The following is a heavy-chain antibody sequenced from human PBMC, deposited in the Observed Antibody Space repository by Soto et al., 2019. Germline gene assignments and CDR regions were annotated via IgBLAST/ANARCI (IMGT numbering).Heavy chain of an antibody. J-gene: IGHJ3*02. Sequence: SETLSLTCTVSGDSISSGGYYWSWIRQHPGKGLEWIGYIYYSGSTYYNPSLKSRVTISVDTSKNQFSLKLSSVTAADTAVYYCARESSGDSRARGAFDIWGQGTMVTVSS. V-gene: IGHV4-31*03. CDR3: ARESSGDSRARGAFDI. CDR2: IYYSGST. D-gene: IGHD3-22*01. CDR1: GDSISSGGYY.